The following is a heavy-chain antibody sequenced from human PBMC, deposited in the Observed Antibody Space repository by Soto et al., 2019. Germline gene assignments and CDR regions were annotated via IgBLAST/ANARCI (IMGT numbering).Heavy chain of an antibody. CDR3: SLSIADRPRYYFDY. V-gene: IGHV3-30*03. CDR1: GFTFSSYG. J-gene: IGHJ4*02. Sequence: QVQLVESGGGVVQPGRSLRLSCAASGFTFSSYGMHWVRQAPGKGLEWVAVISYDGSNKYYADSVKGRFTISRDNSKNTLYLQMNSQRAEDTAVYYCSLSIADRPRYYFDYWGQRTLVTVSS. D-gene: IGHD6-6*01. CDR2: ISYDGSNK.